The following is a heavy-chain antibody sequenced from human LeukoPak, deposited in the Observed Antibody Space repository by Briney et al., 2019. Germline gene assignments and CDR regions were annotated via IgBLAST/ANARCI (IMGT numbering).Heavy chain of an antibody. V-gene: IGHV1-2*02. CDR3: AGAYCSSTSCPWRFDP. Sequence: ASVKVSCKASGYTFTGYYMHWVRQAPGQGLEWMGWINPNSGGTNYAQKFQGRVTMTRDTSISTAYMELSRLRSDDTAVYYCAGAYCSSTSCPWRFDPWGQGTLVTVSS. D-gene: IGHD2-2*01. J-gene: IGHJ5*02. CDR2: INPNSGGT. CDR1: GYTFTGYY.